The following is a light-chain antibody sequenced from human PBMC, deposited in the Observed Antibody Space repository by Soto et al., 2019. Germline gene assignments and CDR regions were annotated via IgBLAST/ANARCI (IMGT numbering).Light chain of an antibody. V-gene: IGKV3-15*01. CDR1: QSISDT. Sequence: EIVMTQSPATLSVSPWGRAPLSCRASQSISDTLAWYQQKPGQAPRLLIHGASTRATGFPARSSGSGSGTDITLTISSVQSEDFGVYLCQQYNIWPWTLGQGTRWIS. CDR3: QQYNIWPWT. CDR2: GAS. J-gene: IGKJ1*01.